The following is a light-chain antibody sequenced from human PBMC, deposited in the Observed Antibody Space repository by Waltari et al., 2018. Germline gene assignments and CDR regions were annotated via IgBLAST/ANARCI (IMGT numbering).Light chain of an antibody. V-gene: IGLV1-44*01. Sequence: QSVLTQPPSASGTPGQKVTISCSGSTSNIGSHTVNWYQQLPGAAPKILIFSNDPRPSGVPDRFSGSNSGTSASLAISGLQSEYEADYYCATWDDSLNGHVFGGGTKV. CDR3: ATWDDSLNGHV. CDR1: TSNIGSHT. J-gene: IGLJ2*01. CDR2: SND.